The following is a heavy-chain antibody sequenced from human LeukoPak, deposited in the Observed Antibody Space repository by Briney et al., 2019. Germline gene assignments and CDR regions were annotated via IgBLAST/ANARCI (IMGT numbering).Heavy chain of an antibody. CDR1: GYTFTSYF. CDR3: ARDACSSTICQAGGNWFDP. D-gene: IGHD2-2*01. J-gene: IGHJ5*02. V-gene: IGHV1-46*01. CDR2: INPSGGSR. Sequence: ASVKVSCKASGYTFTSYFMHWVRQAPGQGLEWMGTINPSGGSRSYAQKFQGRVTMTRDTSTSTVYMELSSLRSEDTAVYFCARDACSSTICQAGGNWFDPWGQGTLVIVS.